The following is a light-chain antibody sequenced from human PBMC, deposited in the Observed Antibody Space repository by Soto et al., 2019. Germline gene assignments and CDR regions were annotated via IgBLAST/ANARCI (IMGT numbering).Light chain of an antibody. J-gene: IGLJ1*01. CDR3: ASWNDNLNIEV. Sequence: QSVLTQPRSGSEAPRQRDTNSCYGSSSNTANHAVTWSQQRPGEAPTRLFYYDGLLPPGLSDRFSGSKPGPSASLSISGLQSADEANYFCASWNDNLNIEVFGTGTKDT. CDR1: SSNTANHA. V-gene: IGLV1-36*01. CDR2: YDG.